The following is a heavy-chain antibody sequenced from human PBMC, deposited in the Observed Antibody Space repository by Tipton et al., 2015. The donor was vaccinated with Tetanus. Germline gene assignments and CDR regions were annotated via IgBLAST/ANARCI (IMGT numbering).Heavy chain of an antibody. Sequence: LRLSCTLSGGSISSYYWSWIRQSSGKGLEWIGYIDYSGSTNYNPSLKSRVTISVDTSKNQFSLKLNSVTAADTAVYYCARHKDYYYYVMDVWGQGTTVTVSS. J-gene: IGHJ6*02. CDR2: IDYSGST. V-gene: IGHV4-59*08. CDR1: GGSISSYY. CDR3: ARHKDYYYYVMDV.